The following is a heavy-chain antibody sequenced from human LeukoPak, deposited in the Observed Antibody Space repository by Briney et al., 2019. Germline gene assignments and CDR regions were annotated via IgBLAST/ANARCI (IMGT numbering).Heavy chain of an antibody. CDR3: ARDRPKAAAIHAPYYYYYMDV. CDR1: TFTFSNHG. J-gene: IGHJ6*03. V-gene: IGHV3-30*03. Sequence: GGSLRLSCAASTFTFSNHGMLWVRQAPGKGLECVAVISYDGNNKYYADSVKGRFTISRDNSKSMLYLQMNSLRAEDTAVYYCARDRPKAAAIHAPYYYYYMDVWGKGTTVTVSS. D-gene: IGHD2-2*01. CDR2: ISYDGNNK.